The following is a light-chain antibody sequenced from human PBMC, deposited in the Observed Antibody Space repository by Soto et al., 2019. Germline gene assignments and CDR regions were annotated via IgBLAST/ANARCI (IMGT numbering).Light chain of an antibody. CDR3: HNAASFPRIP. J-gene: IGKJ5*01. CDR1: QTISSW. Sequence: DIQMTQSPSTLSGSVGDRVTITCRASQTISSWLAWYQQKPGKAPKLLIYKASTLKSGVPSRFSGSGSGPEFTPTIRSMQPDDSETPYCHNAASFPRIPLGHGTGMEIK. V-gene: IGKV1-5*03. CDR2: KAS.